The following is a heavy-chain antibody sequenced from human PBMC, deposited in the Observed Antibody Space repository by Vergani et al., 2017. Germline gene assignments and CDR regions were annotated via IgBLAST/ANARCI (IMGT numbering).Heavy chain of an antibody. D-gene: IGHD1-1*01. CDR3: ATKSXGTPGCQRGYFRE. Sequence: QVHLVESGGGVVQPGRSLRLSCVVSGFTSSYYGMHWVRQAPGKGLEWVAVISYDGTQKYYADSVKGRFTISRDKSKSTLYLQMNSLRTEDTAVYYCATKSXGTPGCQRGYFREWGQGTLVTVSS. CDR2: ISYDGTQK. V-gene: IGHV3-30*03. J-gene: IGHJ1*01. CDR1: GFTSSYYG.